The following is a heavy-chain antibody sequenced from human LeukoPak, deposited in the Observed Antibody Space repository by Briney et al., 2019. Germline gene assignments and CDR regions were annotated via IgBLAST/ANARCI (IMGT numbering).Heavy chain of an antibody. CDR3: ARPYDTRGYFPDY. D-gene: IGHD3-22*01. CDR2: ISSSGDTT. Sequence: GGSLRLSCAASGFTLSDYHMNWIRQAPGKGLEWISYISSSGDTTYYADFVKGRFTVSRDNAENSLYLQMNSLGAEDTAVYYCARPYDTRGYFPDYWGQGTLVTVSS. J-gene: IGHJ4*02. CDR1: GFTLSDYH. V-gene: IGHV3-11*04.